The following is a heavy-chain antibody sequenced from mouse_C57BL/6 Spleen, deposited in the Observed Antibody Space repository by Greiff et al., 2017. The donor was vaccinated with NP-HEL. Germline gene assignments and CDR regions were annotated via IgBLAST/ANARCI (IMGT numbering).Heavy chain of an antibody. CDR1: GYTFTSYW. V-gene: IGHV1-55*01. CDR3: ASIYYGYDDYYAMDY. Sequence: VQLQQPGAELVKPGASVKMSCKASGYTFTSYWITWVKQRPGQGLEWIGDIYPGSGSTNYTEKFKSKATLTVDTSSSTAYMQLSSLTSEDSAVYYCASIYYGYDDYYAMDYWGQGTSVTVSS. J-gene: IGHJ4*01. CDR2: IYPGSGST. D-gene: IGHD2-2*01.